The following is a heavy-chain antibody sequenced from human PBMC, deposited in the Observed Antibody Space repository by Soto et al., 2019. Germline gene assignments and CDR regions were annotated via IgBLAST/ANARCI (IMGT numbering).Heavy chain of an antibody. V-gene: IGHV3-21*01. CDR2: ISSSSSYI. CDR1: GFTFSSYS. Sequence: GGSLRLSCAASGFTFSSYSMNWVRQAPGKGLEWVSSISSSSSYIYYADSVKGRFTISRDNAKNSLYLQMNSLRAEETAVYYCARVGFEAAAVIYNWFDPWGQGTLVTVSS. CDR3: ARVGFEAAAVIYNWFDP. D-gene: IGHD6-13*01. J-gene: IGHJ5*02.